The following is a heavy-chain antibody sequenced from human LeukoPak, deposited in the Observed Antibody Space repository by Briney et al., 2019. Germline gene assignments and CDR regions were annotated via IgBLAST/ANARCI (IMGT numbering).Heavy chain of an antibody. J-gene: IGHJ4*02. CDR1: GFTLIGSE. CDR2: IIGRGSTI. D-gene: IGHD3-3*02. V-gene: IGHV3-48*03. Sequence: SGGPRRPSFEPLGFTLIGSEMNWSPQAPGRGLDWVSYIIGRGSTIYFADSVKGRFTISRDNAKNSLYLEMSRLSAEDTAVYDCARARPDSICRYGHFDFWGQGTLVTVSS. CDR3: ARARPDSICRYGHFDF.